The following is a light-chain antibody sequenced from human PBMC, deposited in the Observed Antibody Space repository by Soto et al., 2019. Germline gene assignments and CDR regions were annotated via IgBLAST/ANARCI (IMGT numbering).Light chain of an antibody. CDR2: DVS. Sequence: QSALTQPASVSGSPGQSITISCTGTSSDVGSYNYVSWYQQYPGKAPKLMIYDVSNRHSGVSYRFSGSKSGNTASLTISGLQAEDEADYYCSSYTTRSTHVVFGGGTKLTVL. V-gene: IGLV2-14*01. J-gene: IGLJ2*01. CDR1: SSDVGSYNY. CDR3: SSYTTRSTHVV.